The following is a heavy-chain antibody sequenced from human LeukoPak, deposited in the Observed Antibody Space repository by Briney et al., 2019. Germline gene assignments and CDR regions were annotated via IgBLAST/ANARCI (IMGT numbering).Heavy chain of an antibody. CDR2: INWNGGST. D-gene: IGHD3-3*01. Sequence: PGGSLRLSCAASGFTFDDYGMSWVRQAPGKGLEWVSGINWNGGSTGYADSVKGRFTISRDNAKNSLYLQMNSLRAEDTALYYCARSTRTYDFWSGYYRPVYFDYWGQGTLVTVSS. CDR3: ARSTRTYDFWSGYYRPVYFDY. V-gene: IGHV3-20*04. J-gene: IGHJ4*02. CDR1: GFTFDDYG.